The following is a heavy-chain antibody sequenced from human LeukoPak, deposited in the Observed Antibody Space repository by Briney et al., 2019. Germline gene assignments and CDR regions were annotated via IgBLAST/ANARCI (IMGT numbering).Heavy chain of an antibody. J-gene: IGHJ4*02. CDR1: GFPFSTYA. V-gene: IGHV3-23*01. Sequence: GGSLRLSCAASGFPFSTYAMNWVRQAPGKGLEWVSVITGSGGFTQYADSVKGRFTISRDNAKNSLYLQMNSLRAEDTAVYYCARDLLGSSAHWGQGTLVTVSS. CDR3: ARDLLGSSAH. D-gene: IGHD6-13*01. CDR2: ITGSGGFT.